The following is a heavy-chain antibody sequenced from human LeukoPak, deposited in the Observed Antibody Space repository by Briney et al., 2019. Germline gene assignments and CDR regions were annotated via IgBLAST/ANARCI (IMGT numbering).Heavy chain of an antibody. J-gene: IGHJ6*02. CDR1: GFTFSSYD. CDR2: IGTAGDT. CDR3: TRVRSGMDV. Sequence: GGSLRLSCAASGFTFSSYDMHWVRQGTGKGLEWVSGIGTAGDTYYPSSVKGRFTISRENAKNPLYLQMNSLRAGDTAVYYCTRVRSGMDVWGQGTTVTVSS. V-gene: IGHV3-13*01.